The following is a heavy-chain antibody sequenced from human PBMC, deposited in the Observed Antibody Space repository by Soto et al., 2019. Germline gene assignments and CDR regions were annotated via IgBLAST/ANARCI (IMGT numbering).Heavy chain of an antibody. Sequence: ASVKVSCKASGYTYNRYAISWVRQAPGQGLEWMGWISAYNGNTNYAQKLQGRVTMTTDTSTSTAYMELRSLRSDDTAVYYCARDLTPMDIWGQGTMVTVSS. CDR2: ISAYNGNT. CDR3: ARDLTPMDI. J-gene: IGHJ3*02. D-gene: IGHD2-15*01. CDR1: GYTYNRYA. V-gene: IGHV1-18*01.